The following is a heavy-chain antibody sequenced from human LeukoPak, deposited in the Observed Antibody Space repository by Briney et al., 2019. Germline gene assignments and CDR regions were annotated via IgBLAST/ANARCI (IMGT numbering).Heavy chain of an antibody. Sequence: SETLSLTCTVSGGSISSSSYYWGWIRQPPGKGLEWIGSIYYSGSTYYNPSLKSRVTISVDTSKNQFSLKLSSVTAADTAVYYCARLSRGPNYYYYYYMDVWGKGTTVTVSS. V-gene: IGHV4-39*07. D-gene: IGHD3-10*01. CDR1: GGSISSSSYY. CDR2: IYYSGST. J-gene: IGHJ6*03. CDR3: ARLSRGPNYYYYYYMDV.